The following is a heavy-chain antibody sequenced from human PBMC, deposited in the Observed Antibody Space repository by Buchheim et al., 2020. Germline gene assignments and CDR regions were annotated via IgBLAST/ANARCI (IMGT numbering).Heavy chain of an antibody. V-gene: IGHV3-23*01. Sequence: EVQILDSGGGLAQPGGSLRLSCAASGFNFNTYTMSWVRQAPGKGLEWVSTISGSGGGIYYADSVKGRFTISREGSKHTLYLQMNSLRAEDTAVYYCAKFGGLGTSRVGGAFDYWGQGTL. D-gene: IGHD1-7*01. CDR1: GFNFNTYT. CDR3: AKFGGLGTSRVGGAFDY. CDR2: ISGSGGGI. J-gene: IGHJ4*02.